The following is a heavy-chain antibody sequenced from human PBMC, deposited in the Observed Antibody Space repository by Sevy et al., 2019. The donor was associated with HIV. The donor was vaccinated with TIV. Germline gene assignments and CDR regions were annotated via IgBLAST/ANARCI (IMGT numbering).Heavy chain of an antibody. CDR1: GFTFDDYA. J-gene: IGHJ4*02. CDR3: AKAGRFYDSSGYYSAYFDY. V-gene: IGHV3-9*01. Sequence: GGSLRLSCAASGFTFDDYAMHWVRQAPGKGLEWVSGISWNSGSIGYADSVKGRFTISRDNAKNSLYLQMNSLRAEDTALYYFAKAGRFYDSSGYYSAYFDYWGQGTLVTVSS. D-gene: IGHD3-22*01. CDR2: ISWNSGSI.